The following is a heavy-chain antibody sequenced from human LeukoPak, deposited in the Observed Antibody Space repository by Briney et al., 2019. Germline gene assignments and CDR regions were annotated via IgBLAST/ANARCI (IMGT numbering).Heavy chain of an antibody. CDR2: ISSSSSYI. CDR3: ASTPYYYSSGSYYKYFDY. J-gene: IGHJ4*02. CDR1: GFTFSSYS. V-gene: IGHV3-21*01. D-gene: IGHD3-10*01. Sequence: GGSLRLSCAASGFTFSSYSMNWVRQAPGKGLEWVSSISSSSSYIYYADSVKGRFTISRDNAKNSLYLQMNSLRAEDTAVYYCASTPYYYSSGSYYKYFDYWGQGTLVTVSS.